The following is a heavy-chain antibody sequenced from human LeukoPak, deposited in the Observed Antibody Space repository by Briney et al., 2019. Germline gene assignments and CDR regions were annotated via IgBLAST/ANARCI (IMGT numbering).Heavy chain of an antibody. CDR2: FDPEDGET. Sequence: ASVKVSCKVSGYTLTELSMHWVRQAPGKGLEWMGGFDPEDGETIYAQKFQGRVTMTEDTSTDTAYMELSSLRSEDTAVYYCATPGYCSSTSCLDAFDIWGQGTMVTVSS. J-gene: IGHJ3*02. CDR3: ATPGYCSSTSCLDAFDI. CDR1: GYTLTELS. V-gene: IGHV1-24*01. D-gene: IGHD2-2*01.